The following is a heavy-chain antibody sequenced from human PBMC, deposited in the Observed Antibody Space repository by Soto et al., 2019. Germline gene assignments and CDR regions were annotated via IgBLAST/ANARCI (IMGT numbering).Heavy chain of an antibody. J-gene: IGHJ5*02. D-gene: IGHD6-6*01. CDR2: IYYSGST. CDR1: GGSFSSGSYY. V-gene: IGHV4-61*01. Sequence: PSETLSLTCTVSGGSFSSGSYYWSWIRQPPGKGLEWIGYIYYSGSTNYNPSLKSRVTISVDTSKNQFSLKLSSVTAADTAVYYCARDYSSSWFDPWGQGTLVTVSS. CDR3: ARDYSSSWFDP.